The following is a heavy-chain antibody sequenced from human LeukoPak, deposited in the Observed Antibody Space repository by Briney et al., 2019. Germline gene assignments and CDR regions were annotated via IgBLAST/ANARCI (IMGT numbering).Heavy chain of an antibody. J-gene: IGHJ6*02. CDR3: ARDTRADSSSWYGIHYYYYYGMDV. CDR1: GFTFSSYT. Sequence: GGSLRLSCAASGFTFSSYTIHWVRQPPGKGLEWVAVISFDGSNKYYADSVKGRFTISRDNSKNTLYLQMNSLRAEDTAVYYCARDTRADSSSWYGIHYYYYYGMDVWGQGTTVTVSS. D-gene: IGHD6-13*01. CDR2: ISFDGSNK. V-gene: IGHV3-30-3*01.